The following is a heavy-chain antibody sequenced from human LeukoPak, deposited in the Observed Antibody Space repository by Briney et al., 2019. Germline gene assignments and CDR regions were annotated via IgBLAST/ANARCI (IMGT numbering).Heavy chain of an antibody. Sequence: PGGSLRLSCAASGFTFSSYGMHWVRQAPGKGLEWVAVISYDGSNKYYADSVKGRFTISRDNSKNTLYLQMNSLRAEDTAVYYCAKMENGNWFDPWGQGTLVTVSS. D-gene: IGHD1-1*01. J-gene: IGHJ5*02. CDR1: GFTFSSYG. CDR3: AKMENGNWFDP. CDR2: ISYDGSNK. V-gene: IGHV3-30*18.